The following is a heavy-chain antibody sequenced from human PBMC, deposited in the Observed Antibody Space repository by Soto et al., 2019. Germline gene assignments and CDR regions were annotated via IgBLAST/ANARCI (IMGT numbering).Heavy chain of an antibody. D-gene: IGHD1-7*01. J-gene: IGHJ4*02. Sequence: PXESLTISCKGAGYTFTSYWIGLVRQMRGKGLEWMGIIYAGDSDTKYSPSFQGQVTISADKSINTAYLQWSSLKASDTAMYYCVKGYGNYFRTINFDYWGQGTLVTVSS. V-gene: IGHV5-51*01. CDR1: GYTFTSYW. CDR2: IYAGDSDT. CDR3: VKGYGNYFRTINFDY.